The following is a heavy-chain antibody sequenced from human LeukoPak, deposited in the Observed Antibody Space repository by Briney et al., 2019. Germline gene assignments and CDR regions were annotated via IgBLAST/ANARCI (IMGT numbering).Heavy chain of an antibody. Sequence: SETLSLTCAVYGGSFSGYYWSWIRQPPGKGLEWIGEIDHSGSTNYNPSLKSRVTISVDTSKNQFSLKLSSVTAADTAVYYCARGPPLYYCSGGSCYSWAYNYWGQGTLVTVSS. CDR1: GGSFSGYY. V-gene: IGHV4-34*01. CDR3: ARGPPLYYCSGGSCYSWAYNY. CDR2: IDHSGST. D-gene: IGHD2-15*01. J-gene: IGHJ4*02.